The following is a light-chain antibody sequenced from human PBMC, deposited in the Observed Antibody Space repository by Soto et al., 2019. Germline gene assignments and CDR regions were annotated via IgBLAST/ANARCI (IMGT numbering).Light chain of an antibody. Sequence: DIQITQSPSTLSSSVSDSFTVTCRASQSIGDLLAWYQQKPGESPKLLIYKASYLESGVPSRFSGSGSGTEFTLTISSLQPDDFATYYCQHYNSYSEAFGQGTKVDI. V-gene: IGKV1-5*03. J-gene: IGKJ1*01. CDR2: KAS. CDR1: QSIGDL. CDR3: QHYNSYSEA.